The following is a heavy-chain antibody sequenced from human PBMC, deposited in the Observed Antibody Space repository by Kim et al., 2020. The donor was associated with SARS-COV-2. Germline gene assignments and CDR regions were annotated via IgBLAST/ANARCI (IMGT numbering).Heavy chain of an antibody. V-gene: IGHV4-39*01. CDR2: IYYSGST. CDR3: ARLIPEWLQFGRVGAFDI. D-gene: IGHD1-26*01. Sequence: SETLSLTCTVSGGSISSSSYYWGWIRQPPGKGLEWIGSIYYSGSTYYNPSLKSRVTISVDTSKNQFSLKLSSVTAADTAVYYCARLIPEWLQFGRVGAFDIWGQGTMVTVSS. J-gene: IGHJ3*02. CDR1: GGSISSSSYY.